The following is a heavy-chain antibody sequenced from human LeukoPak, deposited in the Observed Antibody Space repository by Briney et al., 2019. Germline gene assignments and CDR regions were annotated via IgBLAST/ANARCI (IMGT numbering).Heavy chain of an antibody. J-gene: IGHJ5*02. CDR1: GFTFSSYW. D-gene: IGHD2-2*01. CDR3: ARDILVVPPLFDP. V-gene: IGHV3-74*01. Sequence: GGSLRLSCAASGFTFSSYWMHWVRQAPGKGLVWVSRINSDGSSTSYADSVKGRFTISRDNAKNTLYLQMNSLRAEDTSVYYCARDILVVPPLFDPWGQGTLVTVSS. CDR2: INSDGSST.